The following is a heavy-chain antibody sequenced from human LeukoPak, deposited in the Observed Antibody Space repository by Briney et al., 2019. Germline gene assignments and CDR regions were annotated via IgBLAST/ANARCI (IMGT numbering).Heavy chain of an antibody. Sequence: SETLSLTCSVSGDSISDNYWSWIRQPAGKGLEWTGRIYTSRSTNHNPSLKSRVTMSGDTSKNQFSLKLSSVTAADTAVYYCASAKYYDFWSVSRRYFDYWGQGTLVTVSS. J-gene: IGHJ4*02. CDR2: IYTSRST. CDR3: ASAKYYDFWSVSRRYFDY. D-gene: IGHD3-3*01. V-gene: IGHV4-4*07. CDR1: GDSISDNY.